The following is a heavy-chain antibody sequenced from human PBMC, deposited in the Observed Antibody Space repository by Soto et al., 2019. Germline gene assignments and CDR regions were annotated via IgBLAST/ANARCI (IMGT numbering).Heavy chain of an antibody. CDR2: ITSTSSLI. J-gene: IGHJ3*02. D-gene: IGHD4-17*01. Sequence: EVQLVESGGGLVKPGGSLRLSYAASRFTFSTYTMNWVRQAPGKGLEWVSSITSTSSLIFYADSVKGRFTISRDNAKNSLYLQMNSLTAEDTAVYYCARRGTETYGVKGAFDIWGQGTMVTVSS. CDR1: RFTFSTYT. CDR3: ARRGTETYGVKGAFDI. V-gene: IGHV3-21*01.